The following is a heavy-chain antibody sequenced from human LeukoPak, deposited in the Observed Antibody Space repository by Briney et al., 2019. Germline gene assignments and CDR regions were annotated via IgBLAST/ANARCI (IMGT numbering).Heavy chain of an antibody. D-gene: IGHD3-22*01. Sequence: GGSLRLSCAASGFTFSSYAMSWVRQAPGKGLEWVSAISGSGGSTYYADSVKGRFTISRDNSKNTLYLQMNSLRAEDTAVYYCAKHTYYYDSSGYLVYWGQETLVTVSS. CDR2: ISGSGGST. V-gene: IGHV3-23*01. J-gene: IGHJ4*02. CDR3: AKHTYYYDSSGYLVY. CDR1: GFTFSSYA.